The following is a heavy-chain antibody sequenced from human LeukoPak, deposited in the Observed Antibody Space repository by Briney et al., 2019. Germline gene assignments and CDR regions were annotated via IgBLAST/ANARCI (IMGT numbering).Heavy chain of an antibody. D-gene: IGHD1-26*01. V-gene: IGHV3-23*01. Sequence: GGSLRLSCAASGFTFTNDAMTWVRQAPGKGLEWVSTISGSGGTTWYADSVKGRFTISRDNSKNTLYLQMNSLRAEDTAIYYCAKGSSGSGSYHFDYWGQGTLVTVSS. CDR3: AKGSSGSGSYHFDY. CDR2: ISGSGGTT. J-gene: IGHJ4*02. CDR1: GFTFTNDA.